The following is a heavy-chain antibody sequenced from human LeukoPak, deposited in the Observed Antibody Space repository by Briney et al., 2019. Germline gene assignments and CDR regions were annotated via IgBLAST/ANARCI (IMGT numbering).Heavy chain of an antibody. Sequence: SETLSLTCAVYGGSFSDYYWSWIRQSPGKGLEWIGEINHGGSTNYNPSLKTRVTISIDTSKNQFSLKLTSVTAADTAVYYCARTSSSGLVGGYYFDYWGQGTLVTVSS. CDR1: GGSFSDYY. J-gene: IGHJ4*02. D-gene: IGHD6-19*01. V-gene: IGHV4-34*01. CDR2: INHGGST. CDR3: ARTSSSGLVGGYYFDY.